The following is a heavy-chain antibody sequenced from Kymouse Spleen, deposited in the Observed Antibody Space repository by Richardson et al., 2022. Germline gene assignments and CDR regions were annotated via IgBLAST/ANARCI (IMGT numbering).Heavy chain of an antibody. CDR3: ARPNYDILTGYYLYFDY. D-gene: IGHD3-9*01. Sequence: QVQLQQWGAGLLKPSETLSLTCAVYGGSFSGYYWSWIRQPPGKGLEWIGEINHSGSTNYNPSLKSRVTISVDTSKNQFSLKLSSVTAADTAVYYCARPNYDILTGYYLYFDYWGQGTLVTVSS. CDR1: GGSFSGYY. V-gene: IGHV4-34*01. J-gene: IGHJ4*02. CDR2: INHSGST.